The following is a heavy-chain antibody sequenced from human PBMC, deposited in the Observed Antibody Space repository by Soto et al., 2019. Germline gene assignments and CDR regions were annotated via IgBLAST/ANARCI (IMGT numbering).Heavy chain of an antibody. CDR2: INPSGGST. Sequence: GASVKVSCKASGGTFSSCYMHWVRQAPGQGLEWMGIINPSGGSTSYAQKFQGRVTMTRDTSTSTVYMELSSLRSEDTAVYYCARGKKPTGDAFDIWGQGTMVTVSS. CDR3: ARGKKPTGDAFDI. CDR1: GGTFSSCY. V-gene: IGHV1-46*01. J-gene: IGHJ3*02.